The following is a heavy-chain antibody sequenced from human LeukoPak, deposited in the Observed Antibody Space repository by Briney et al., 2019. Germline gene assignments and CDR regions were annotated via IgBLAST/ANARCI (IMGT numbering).Heavy chain of an antibody. CDR2: ISWNSGTI. J-gene: IGHJ4*02. CDR1: GFTFDDYA. D-gene: IGHD3-10*01. CDR3: AKDVFTMVRGVLEY. V-gene: IGHV3-9*01. Sequence: GGSLRLSCAASGFTFDDYAMHWVGQAPGKGLEWVSGISWNSGTIGYADSVKGRFTISRDNAKNSLYLQMNSLRAEDTALYYCAKDVFTMVRGVLEYWGQGTLVTVSS.